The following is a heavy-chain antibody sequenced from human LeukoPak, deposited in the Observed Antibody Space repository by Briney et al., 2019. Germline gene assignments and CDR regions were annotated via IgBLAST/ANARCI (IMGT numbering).Heavy chain of an antibody. CDR3: ASLTRRSGNYFDS. J-gene: IGHJ4*02. Sequence: SETLSLTCSVSGGSISRSDHYWSWIRQPPGKGLEWIGYIYYGGSTNYNPSLKSRVTISVDTSKSQFSLKLNSVTAADTAVYYCASLTRRSGNYFDSWGQGTLVTVSS. D-gene: IGHD1-1*01. CDR1: GGSISRSDHY. V-gene: IGHV4-61*08. CDR2: IYYGGST.